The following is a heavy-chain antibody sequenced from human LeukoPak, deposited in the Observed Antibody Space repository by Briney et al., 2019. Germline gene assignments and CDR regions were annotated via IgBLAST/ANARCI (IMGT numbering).Heavy chain of an antibody. D-gene: IGHD4-17*01. CDR1: GYTFTSYY. J-gene: IGHJ4*02. Sequence: ASVKVSCKASGYTFTSYYMHWVRQAPGQGLEWMGIINPNGGSTSYAQKFQGRVTMTRDTSTSTVYMELSSLRSEDTAVYYCATRINDYGDYEYYFDYWDQGTLVTVSS. CDR3: ATRINDYGDYEYYFDY. CDR2: INPNGGST. V-gene: IGHV1-46*01.